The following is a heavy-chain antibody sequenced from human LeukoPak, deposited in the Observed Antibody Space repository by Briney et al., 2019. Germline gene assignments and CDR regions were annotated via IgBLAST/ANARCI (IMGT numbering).Heavy chain of an antibody. CDR1: GGSISSYY. D-gene: IGHD3-10*01. J-gene: IGHJ4*02. V-gene: IGHV4-59*01. Sequence: SETLSLTCTVSGGSISSYYWSWIRQPPGKGLEWIGYIYYSGSTNYNPSLKSRVTISVDTSKNQFSLKLSSVTAADTAVYYCAGANYGSGSYYPNLFDYWGQGTLVTVSS. CDR2: IYYSGST. CDR3: AGANYGSGSYYPNLFDY.